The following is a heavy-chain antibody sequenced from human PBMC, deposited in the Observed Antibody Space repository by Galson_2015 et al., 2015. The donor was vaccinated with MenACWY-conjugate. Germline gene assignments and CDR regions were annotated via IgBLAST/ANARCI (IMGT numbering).Heavy chain of an antibody. CDR3: TKASSRASASTAFNWFDP. CDR2: VNSDGTGT. J-gene: IGHJ5*02. V-gene: IGHV3-74*01. CDR1: GFTFSNYW. Sequence: SLRLSCAASGFTFSNYWMHWVRQAPGKGLEWVSRVNSDGTGTTYADSVKGRFTISRDNAKNTLYLQMNSLRAEDTAIYYCTKASSRASASTAFNWFDPWGHGALVTVSS.